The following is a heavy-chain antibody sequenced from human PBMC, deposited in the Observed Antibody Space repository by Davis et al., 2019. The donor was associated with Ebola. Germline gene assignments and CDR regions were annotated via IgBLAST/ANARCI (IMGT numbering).Heavy chain of an antibody. Sequence: SETLSLTCTVSGGSISSYYWSWIRQHPGKGLEWIGYIYYSGSTYYNPSLKSRVTISVDTSKNQFSLKLSSVTAADTAVYYCATVDLGYCSGGSCLYYYYGMDVWGQGTTVTVSS. CDR3: ATVDLGYCSGGSCLYYYYGMDV. D-gene: IGHD2-15*01. CDR2: IYYSGST. V-gene: IGHV4-59*06. CDR1: GGSISSYY. J-gene: IGHJ6*02.